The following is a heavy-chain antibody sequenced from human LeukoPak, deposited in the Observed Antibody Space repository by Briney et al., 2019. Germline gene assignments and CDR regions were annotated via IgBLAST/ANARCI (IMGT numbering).Heavy chain of an antibody. J-gene: IGHJ3*02. CDR2: ISKDGSMK. Sequence: GGSLRLSCAASGFIFSNYAMDWVRQAPGKGLEWVAVISKDGSMKYYADSVKGRFTVSRDNSNKTVYLQMNSLKTEDTAVYYCAGESFDIWGQGTMVTVSS. CDR3: AGESFDI. V-gene: IGHV3-30*04. CDR1: GFIFSNYA.